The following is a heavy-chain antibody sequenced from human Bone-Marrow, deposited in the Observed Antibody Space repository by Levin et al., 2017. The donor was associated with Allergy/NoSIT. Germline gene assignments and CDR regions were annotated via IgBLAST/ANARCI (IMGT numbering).Heavy chain of an antibody. Sequence: PSETLSLTCTVSGGSVSSGSYYWSWIRQPPGKGLEWIGYIYYSGSTNYNPSLKSRVTISVDTSKNQFSLKLSSVTAADTAVYYCARVTWNDVWGMDVWGQGTTVTVSS. CDR1: GGSVSSGSYY. D-gene: IGHD1-1*01. J-gene: IGHJ6*02. V-gene: IGHV4-61*01. CDR2: IYYSGST. CDR3: ARVTWNDVWGMDV.